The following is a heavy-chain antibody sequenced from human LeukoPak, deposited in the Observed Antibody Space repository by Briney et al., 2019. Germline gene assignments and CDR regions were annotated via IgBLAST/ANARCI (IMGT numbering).Heavy chain of an antibody. J-gene: IGHJ5*02. Sequence: PSETLSLTCTVSGGSISSSSYYWGWTRQPPGKGLEWIGSIYYSGSTYYNPSLKSRVTISVDTSKNQFSLKLSSVTAADTAVYYCARVPYITVTYGPHWFDPWGQGTLVTVSS. CDR3: ARVPYITVTYGPHWFDP. CDR1: GGSISSSSYY. CDR2: IYYSGST. D-gene: IGHD4-17*01. V-gene: IGHV4-39*07.